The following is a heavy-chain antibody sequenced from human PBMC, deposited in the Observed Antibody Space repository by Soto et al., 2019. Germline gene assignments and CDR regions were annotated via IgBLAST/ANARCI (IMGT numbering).Heavy chain of an antibody. D-gene: IGHD3-9*01. Sequence: ASVKVSCKASGYTFTSYAMHWVRQAPGQRLEWMGWINAGNGNTKYSQKFQGRVTITRDTSASTAYMELSSLRSEDTAVYYCARDADILAGYYPSNNWFEPWGQGTLVTVSS. CDR2: INAGNGNT. J-gene: IGHJ5*02. V-gene: IGHV1-3*01. CDR3: ARDADILAGYYPSNNWFEP. CDR1: GYTFTSYA.